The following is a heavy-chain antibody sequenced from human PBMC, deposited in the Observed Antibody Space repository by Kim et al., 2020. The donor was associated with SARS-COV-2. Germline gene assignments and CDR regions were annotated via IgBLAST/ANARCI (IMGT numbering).Heavy chain of an antibody. Sequence: LSLTCAAYGFTFSAYAMYWVRQAPGKGLEWVAVISYDGSNEYYADSVKGRFTFSRDNSKNTLYLQMNSLRTEDTAVYYCARDLSLGYYYYYGMDVWGQGTTVTVSS. V-gene: IGHV3-30-3*01. J-gene: IGHJ6*02. D-gene: IGHD1-26*01. CDR3: ARDLSLGYYYYYGMDV. CDR1: GFTFSAYA. CDR2: ISYDGSNE.